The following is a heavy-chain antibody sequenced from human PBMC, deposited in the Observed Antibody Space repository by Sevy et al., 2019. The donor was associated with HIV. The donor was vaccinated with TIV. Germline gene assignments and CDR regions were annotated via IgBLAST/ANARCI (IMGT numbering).Heavy chain of an antibody. D-gene: IGHD2-2*01. CDR3: ARGSFCSSARWCSGGYHY. CDR1: GFTFSSYW. CDR2: IKQDGSEG. Sequence: GGSLRLSCAASGFTFSSYWLNWVRQAPGKGLEGVANIKQDGSEGYYVDSVKGRFTIVRDNVKNSLYLQMNSLRAEVTAVYYCARGSFCSSARWCSGGYHYWGQGTLVTVSS. J-gene: IGHJ4*02. V-gene: IGHV3-7*01.